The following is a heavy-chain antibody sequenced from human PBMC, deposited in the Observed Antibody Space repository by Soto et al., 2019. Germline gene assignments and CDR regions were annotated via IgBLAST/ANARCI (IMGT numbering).Heavy chain of an antibody. CDR3: AGAVAVAADFDY. CDR2: INAGNGNT. D-gene: IGHD6-19*01. J-gene: IGHJ4*02. Sequence: QVQLVQSGAEEKKPGASVKVSCKASGYTFTGYAMHWVRQAPGQRLEWMGWINAGNGNTKYSQKFQGRVTITRDTSASTDYMELSSLRSEDTAVYYCAGAVAVAADFDYWGQGTLVTVSS. CDR1: GYTFTGYA. V-gene: IGHV1-3*05.